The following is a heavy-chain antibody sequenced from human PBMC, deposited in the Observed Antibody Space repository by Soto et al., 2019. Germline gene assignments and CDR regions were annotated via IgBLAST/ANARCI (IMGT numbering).Heavy chain of an antibody. CDR1: GGSISSYY. Sequence: SETLSLTCTVSGGSISSYYWSWIRQPPGKGLEWIGYIHYSESTNYNPSLKSRVTISVDTSKNQFSLKLSSVTAADTAVYYCARGPRSSRDFDYWGQGTLVTVSS. CDR2: IHYSEST. V-gene: IGHV4-59*01. D-gene: IGHD1-26*01. J-gene: IGHJ4*02. CDR3: ARGPRSSRDFDY.